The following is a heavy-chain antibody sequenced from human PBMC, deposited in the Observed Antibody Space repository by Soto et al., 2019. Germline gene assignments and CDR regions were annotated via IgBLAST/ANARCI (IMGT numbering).Heavy chain of an antibody. Sequence: ASVKVSCKASGGTFSSYTISWVRQAPGQGLEWMGRIIPILGIANYAQKFQGRVTITADKSTSTAYMELSSLRSEDTAVYYCARDQRGAGINRGCMDVWGKGTTVTVSS. V-gene: IGHV1-69*04. D-gene: IGHD6-19*01. CDR2: IIPILGIA. J-gene: IGHJ6*03. CDR3: ARDQRGAGINRGCMDV. CDR1: GGTFSSYT.